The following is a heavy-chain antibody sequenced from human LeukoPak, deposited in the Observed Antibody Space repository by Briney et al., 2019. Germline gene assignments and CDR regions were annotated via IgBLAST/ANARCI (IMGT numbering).Heavy chain of an antibody. V-gene: IGHV1-2*02. J-gene: IGHJ6*03. Sequence: ASVKVSCTASGYTFTGYYMHWVRQAPGQGLEWMGWINPNSGGTNYAQKFQGRVTMTRDTSISTAYMELSRLRSDDTAVYYCARVSGSYVRRQNSYYYMDVWGKGTTVTVSS. D-gene: IGHD1-26*01. CDR1: GYTFTGYY. CDR2: INPNSGGT. CDR3: ARVSGSYVRRQNSYYYMDV.